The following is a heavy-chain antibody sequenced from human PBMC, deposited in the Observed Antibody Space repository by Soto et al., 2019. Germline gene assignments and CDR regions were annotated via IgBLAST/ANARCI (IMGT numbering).Heavy chain of an antibody. CDR3: ASWTAGRSY. V-gene: IGHV4-59*02. J-gene: IGHJ4*02. CDR2: VYNSGST. Sequence: SSETLSLTCTVSGFSVSSTYWVWVRQSPGKGLEWIGYVYNSGSTIYSPSLRSRITISVDPSKNQFSLRLRSVTAADTAVYYCASWTAGRSYWGQGTLVTV. CDR1: GFSVSSTY. D-gene: IGHD3-3*01.